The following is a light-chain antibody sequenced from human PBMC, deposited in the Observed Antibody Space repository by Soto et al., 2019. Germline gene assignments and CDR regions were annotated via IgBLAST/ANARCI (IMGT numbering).Light chain of an antibody. CDR2: GAS. Sequence: EIVMTQSPATLSVSPGDRATLSCRARQSVSSNLAWYQQKPGQAPRLLIYGASTRATGIPARFSGSGSGTEFTLTISSLQSEDFAVYYCQQYNNWPPTWTFGQGTKVDIK. V-gene: IGKV3-15*01. J-gene: IGKJ1*01. CDR3: QQYNNWPPTWT. CDR1: QSVSSN.